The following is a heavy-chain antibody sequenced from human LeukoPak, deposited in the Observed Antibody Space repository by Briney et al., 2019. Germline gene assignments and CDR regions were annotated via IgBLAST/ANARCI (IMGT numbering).Heavy chain of an antibody. CDR3: ARYEYYYDSSGYPFDY. V-gene: IGHV4-34*01. CDR1: GGSINNYY. Sequence: PSETLSLTCSVSGGSINNYYWSWIRQPPGKGLEWIGEINHSGSTNYNPSLKSRVTISVDTSKNQFSLKLSSVTAADTAVYYCARYEYYYDSSGYPFDYWGQGALVTVSS. J-gene: IGHJ4*02. CDR2: INHSGST. D-gene: IGHD3-22*01.